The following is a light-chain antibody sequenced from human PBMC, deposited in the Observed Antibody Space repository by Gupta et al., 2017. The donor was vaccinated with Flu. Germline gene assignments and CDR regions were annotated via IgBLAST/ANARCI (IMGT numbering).Light chain of an antibody. CDR1: DSNIGVNY. Sequence: QSTLTQPPSASATPGQRVTISCSGSDSNIGVNYVYWYQHIPATTPKLIYTYNERPSGVSDRCSGSKSGTSASLAISGLRSDDEGVYYCASWDDSLDGIIFGGGTRLTVL. CDR2: TYN. V-gene: IGLV1-47*02. CDR3: ASWDDSLDGII. J-gene: IGLJ2*01.